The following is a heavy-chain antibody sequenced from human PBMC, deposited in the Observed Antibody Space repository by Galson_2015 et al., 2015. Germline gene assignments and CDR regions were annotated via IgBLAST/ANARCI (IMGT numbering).Heavy chain of an antibody. CDR3: ARDVGYCTGGDCYRYFES. CDR1: GFGFNTYS. D-gene: IGHD2-8*02. V-gene: IGHV3-48*02. Sequence: SLRLSCAPSGFGFNTYSVSWVRQPPGKGLEWVSFIDTTSTIIYYADSVKGRFSTSRDSAKKSLFLQMNSLRDEDTALYYCARDVGYCTGGDCYRYFESWGQGALVTVSS. J-gene: IGHJ4*02. CDR2: IDTTSTII.